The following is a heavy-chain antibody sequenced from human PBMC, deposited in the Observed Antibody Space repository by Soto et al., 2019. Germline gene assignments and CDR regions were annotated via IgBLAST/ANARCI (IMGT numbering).Heavy chain of an antibody. V-gene: IGHV4-30-2*01. CDR1: GGSISSGGDS. J-gene: IGHJ3*02. CDR2: IYHSGRT. D-gene: IGHD5-18*01. CDR3: ARVWGYSYGLASDI. Sequence: QLQLQESGSGLVKPSQTLSLTCAVSGGSISSGGDSWSWIRQPPGKGLEWIGYIYHSGRTYYNPSLKSRVTISVARSKSQFSLKLSSVTAADTAVYYCARVWGYSYGLASDIWGQGTMVTVSS.